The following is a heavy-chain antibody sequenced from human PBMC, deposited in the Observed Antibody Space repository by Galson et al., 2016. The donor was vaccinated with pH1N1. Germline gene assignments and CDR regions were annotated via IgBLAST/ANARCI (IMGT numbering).Heavy chain of an antibody. CDR3: ARAPYSNYHYYYFDF. J-gene: IGHJ4*02. D-gene: IGHD4-11*01. CDR1: GYSFTDYY. V-gene: IGHV1-46*01. Sequence: SCKASGYSFTDYYVHWIRQAPGQGLEWMAIIKPTGGDTTYAQNFQGRVFVTRDTSTSTVYMEVTSLRSEDTAVYYCARAPYSNYHYYYFDFWGQGTLVTVSS. CDR2: IKPTGGDT.